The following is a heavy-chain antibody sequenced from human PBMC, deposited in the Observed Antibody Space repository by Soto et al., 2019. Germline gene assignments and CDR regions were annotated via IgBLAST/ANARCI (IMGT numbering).Heavy chain of an antibody. CDR1: GFTFSSYA. D-gene: IGHD4-17*01. V-gene: IGHV3-23*01. Sequence: EVQLLESGGGLVQPGGSLRLSCAASGFTFSSYAMSWVRQAPGKGLEWVSAISGSGGSTYYADSVKGRFTISRDNSENTLYLQMNSLRAEDTAVYYCATGGYGRIYFDYWGQGTLVTVSS. J-gene: IGHJ4*02. CDR3: ATGGYGRIYFDY. CDR2: ISGSGGST.